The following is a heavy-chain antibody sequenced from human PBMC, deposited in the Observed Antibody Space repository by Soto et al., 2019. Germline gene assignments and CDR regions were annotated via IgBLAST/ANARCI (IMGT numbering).Heavy chain of an antibody. CDR1: GGSVSSGSYY. CDR2: IYYSGST. Sequence: QVQLQESGPGLVKPSETLSLTCTVSGGSVSSGSYYWSWIRQPPGKGLEWIGYIYYSGSTNYNPSLNSRVTISVDTSKNQFSLKLSSVTAADTAVYYCARGRRYYGMGVWGQGTTVTVSS. J-gene: IGHJ6*02. V-gene: IGHV4-61*01. CDR3: ARGRRYYGMGV.